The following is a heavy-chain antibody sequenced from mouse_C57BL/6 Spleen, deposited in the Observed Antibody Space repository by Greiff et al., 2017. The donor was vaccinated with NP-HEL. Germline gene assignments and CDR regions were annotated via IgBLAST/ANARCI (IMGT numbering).Heavy chain of an antibody. J-gene: IGHJ1*03. CDR2: ISSGGSYT. Sequence: DVKLVESGGDLVKPGGSLKLSCAASGFTFSSYGMSWVRQTPDKRLEWVATISSGGSYTYYPDSVKGRFTISRDNAKNTLYLQMSSLKSEDTAMYYCARREDSNGYFDVWGTGTTVTVSS. CDR3: ARREDSNGYFDV. V-gene: IGHV5-6*02. CDR1: GFTFSSYG. D-gene: IGHD2-5*01.